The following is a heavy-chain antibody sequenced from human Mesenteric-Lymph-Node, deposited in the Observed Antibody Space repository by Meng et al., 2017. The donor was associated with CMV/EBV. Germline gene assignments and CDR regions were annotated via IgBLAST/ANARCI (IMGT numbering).Heavy chain of an antibody. J-gene: IGHJ4*02. Sequence: ASVKVSCKASGYSFTDYGIIWLRHAPGQGLEWMGIINPSGGSTSYAQKFKGRVTMTRDTSTSTVYMELSSLRSDDTAVYYCARGSRYYDFWNGYQLNSWGQGTRVTVSS. CDR3: ARGSRYYDFWNGYQLNS. D-gene: IGHD3-3*01. CDR1: GYSFTDYG. CDR2: INPSGGST. V-gene: IGHV1-46*01.